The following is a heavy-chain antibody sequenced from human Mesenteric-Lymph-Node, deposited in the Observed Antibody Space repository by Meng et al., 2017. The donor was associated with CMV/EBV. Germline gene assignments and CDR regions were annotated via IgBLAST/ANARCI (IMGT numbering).Heavy chain of an antibody. V-gene: IGHV4-34*01. J-gene: IGHJ4*02. CDR3: ARSPGPFDY. CDR2: INHSGSP. Sequence: LSLPCAVYGGSFSGYYWSWIRQPPGKGLECIGAINHSGSPNYNPSLKSRVTISVDTSKNQFSLKLSSVTAADTAVYYCARSPGPFDYWGQGTLVTVSS. CDR1: GGSFSGYY.